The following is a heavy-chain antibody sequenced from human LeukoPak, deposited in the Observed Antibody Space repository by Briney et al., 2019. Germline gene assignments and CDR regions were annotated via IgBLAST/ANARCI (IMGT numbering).Heavy chain of an antibody. V-gene: IGHV4-31*03. D-gene: IGHD3-10*01. CDR2: IYYSGST. CDR3: ARAPRRAYYYMDV. Sequence: SETLSLTCTVSGGSISSGGYYWSWIRQHPGKGLECIGYIYYSGSTYYNPSLKSRVTISVDTSKNQFSLKLSSVTAADTAVYYCARAPRRAYYYMDVWGKGTTVTVSS. J-gene: IGHJ6*03. CDR1: GGSISSGGYY.